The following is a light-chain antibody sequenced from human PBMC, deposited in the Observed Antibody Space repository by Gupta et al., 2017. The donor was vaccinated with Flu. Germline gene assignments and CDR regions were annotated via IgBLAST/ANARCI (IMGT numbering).Light chain of an antibody. J-gene: IGKJ4*01. Sequence: ILALAPGDSTTLPCRARQSNDKNYLVWYQQKPGQAPRLLIYGASSRDTGIPDRFSGSGFGKDLTLTISSRQEEDVAVYYCQQYGSYPLFTFGRGTKVEIK. CDR1: QSNDKNY. CDR2: GAS. V-gene: IGKV3-20*01. CDR3: QQYGSYPLFT.